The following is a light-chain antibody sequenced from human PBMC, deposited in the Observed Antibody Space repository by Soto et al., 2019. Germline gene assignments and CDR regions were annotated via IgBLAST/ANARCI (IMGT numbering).Light chain of an antibody. CDR1: QSINNY. V-gene: IGKV1-39*01. Sequence: DIQMTQSPSSLSASVGDRVTITCRASQSINNYLNWYQQKPGKAPKLLIYSASSFQSGVPSRFSGSGSGTYFPLTISILQPEDFANYYYQQSYNTRTFGGGTKVEIK. CDR3: QQSYNTRT. CDR2: SAS. J-gene: IGKJ4*01.